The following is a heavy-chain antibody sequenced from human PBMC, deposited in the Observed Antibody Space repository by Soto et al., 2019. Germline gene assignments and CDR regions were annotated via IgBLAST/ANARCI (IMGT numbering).Heavy chain of an antibody. CDR2: ISAHNGNT. J-gene: IGHJ4*02. V-gene: IGHV1-18*01. Sequence: QVHLVQSGAEVKKPGASVKVSCKGSGYGFTTYGITWVRQAPGQGLEWMAWISAHNGNTNYAQKVQGRVTVTRDTSTSTAYMELRSLRYDDTALYYGARGRYGDYWGQGALVTVSS. CDR1: GYGFTTYG. D-gene: IGHD1-1*01. CDR3: ARGRYGDY.